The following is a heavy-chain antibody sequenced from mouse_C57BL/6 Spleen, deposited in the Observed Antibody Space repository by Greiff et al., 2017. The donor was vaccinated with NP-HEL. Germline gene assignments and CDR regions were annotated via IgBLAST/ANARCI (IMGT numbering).Heavy chain of an antibody. D-gene: IGHD2-2*01. CDR3: ARRDYGYDGVPLFDY. Sequence: QVQLQQPGAELVKPGASVKLSCKASGYTFTSYWMQWVKQRPGQGLEWIGEIDPSDSYTNYNQKFKGKATLTVDTSSSTAYMQLSSLTSEDSAVYYCARRDYGYDGVPLFDYWGQGTTLTVSS. CDR1: GYTFTSYW. V-gene: IGHV1-50*01. CDR2: IDPSDSYT. J-gene: IGHJ2*01.